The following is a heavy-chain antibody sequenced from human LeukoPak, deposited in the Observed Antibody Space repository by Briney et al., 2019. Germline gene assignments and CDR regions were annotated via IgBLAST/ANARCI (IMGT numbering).Heavy chain of an antibody. D-gene: IGHD6-6*01. V-gene: IGHV4-59*01. CDR1: GGSISSYY. Sequence: PSETLSHTCTVSGGSISSYYWSWIRQTPGKGLEWIGYIYYSGSTNYNPSLKSRVTISVDTSKNQFSLKLSSVTAADTAVYYCAGTQYSSSAGYYYYMDVWGKGTTVTVSS. J-gene: IGHJ6*03. CDR2: IYYSGST. CDR3: AGTQYSSSAGYYYYMDV.